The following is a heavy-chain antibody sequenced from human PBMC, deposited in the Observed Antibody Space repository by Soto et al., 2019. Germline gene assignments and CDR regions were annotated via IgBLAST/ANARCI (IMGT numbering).Heavy chain of an antibody. CDR1: GFTFSSYA. J-gene: IGHJ4*02. V-gene: IGHV3-30-3*01. CDR2: ISYDGSNK. CDR3: ARDSQRGYCGGDCYSGRLDY. D-gene: IGHD2-21*02. Sequence: QVQLVESGGGVVQPGRSLRLSCAASGFTFSSYAMHWVRQAPGKGLEGVAVISYDGSNKYYADSVKGRFTISRDNSKNTLYLQMNSLRAEDTAVYYCARDSQRGYCGGDCYSGRLDYWGQGTLVTVSS.